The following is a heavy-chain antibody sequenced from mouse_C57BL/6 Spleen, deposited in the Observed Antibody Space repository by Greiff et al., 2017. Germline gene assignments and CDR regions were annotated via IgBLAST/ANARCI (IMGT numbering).Heavy chain of an antibody. J-gene: IGHJ2*01. D-gene: IGHD3-2*02. V-gene: IGHV1-54*01. CDR1: GYAFTNYL. CDR2: INPGSGGT. CDR3: ARSGSSGLDY. Sequence: QVQLQQSGAELVRPGTSVKVSCKASGYAFTNYLIEWVKQRPGQGLEWIGVINPGSGGTNYNEKFKGKATLTADKSSSTAYMQLSSLTSEDSAVYFCARSGSSGLDYWGQGTTLTVSS.